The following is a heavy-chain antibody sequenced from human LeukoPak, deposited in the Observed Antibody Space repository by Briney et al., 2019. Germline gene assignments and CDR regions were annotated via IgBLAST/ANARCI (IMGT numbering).Heavy chain of an antibody. CDR3: AGWVQPWGSQGSFDI. CDR1: GGSISSYY. CDR2: IYYSGST. D-gene: IGHD3-16*01. Sequence: PSETLSLTCTVSGGSISSYYWSWIRQPPGKGLEWIGYIYYSGSTNYNPSLKSRVTISVDTSKNQFSLKLSSVTAADTAVYYCAGWVQPWGSQGSFDIWGQGTMVTVSS. J-gene: IGHJ3*02. V-gene: IGHV4-59*08.